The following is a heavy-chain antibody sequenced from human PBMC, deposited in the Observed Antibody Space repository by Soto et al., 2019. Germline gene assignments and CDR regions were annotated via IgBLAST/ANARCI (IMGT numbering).Heavy chain of an antibody. CDR2: ISGSGGSP. Sequence: SGGSLRLSCAASGFIFSSYTMSWVRQAPGKGLEWVSVISGSGGSPYHADSVQGRFTISRDNPKNTLYLQMNSLRAEDTAIYYCAKSRCSSATCYLPDCWGQGTPVTVSS. V-gene: IGHV3-23*01. D-gene: IGHD2-2*01. J-gene: IGHJ4*02. CDR1: GFIFSSYT. CDR3: AKSRCSSATCYLPDC.